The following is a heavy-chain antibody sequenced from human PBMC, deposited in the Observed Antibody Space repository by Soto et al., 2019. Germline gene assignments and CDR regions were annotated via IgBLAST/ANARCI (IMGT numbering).Heavy chain of an antibody. CDR3: ARDMGIAARLGDYYYGMDV. Sequence: ASVKVSCKASGGTFSSYAISWVRRAPGQGLEWMGGIIPIFGTANYAQKFQGRVTITADESTSTAYMELSSLRSEDTAVYYCARDMGIAARLGDYYYGMDVWGQGTTVTVSS. CDR2: IIPIFGTA. D-gene: IGHD6-6*01. CDR1: GGTFSSYA. V-gene: IGHV1-69*13. J-gene: IGHJ6*02.